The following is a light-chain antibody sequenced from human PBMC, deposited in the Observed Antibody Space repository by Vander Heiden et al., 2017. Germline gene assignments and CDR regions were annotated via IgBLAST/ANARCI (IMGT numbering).Light chain of an antibody. CDR2: AAS. CDR1: QSISSN. V-gene: IGKV1-39*01. CDR3: RQSYSTPPYA. J-gene: IGKJ2*01. Sequence: DIQMTQTPSSLSASVGDGVTIPCRASQSISSNLKWYQQQPGRDAKLLIYAASCLQSRVPSGFSSSGSATDFTLTISSLQPEDVATYYCRQSYSTPPYAFGQGTKLEIK.